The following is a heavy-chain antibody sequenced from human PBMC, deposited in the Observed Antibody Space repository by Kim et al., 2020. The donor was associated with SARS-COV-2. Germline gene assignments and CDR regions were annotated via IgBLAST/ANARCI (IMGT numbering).Heavy chain of an antibody. Sequence: GGSLRLSCAATGFDFSGSRMDWVRQVPGKGFMWLARINRDGRGINYADSVKGRFTISRDNAKNTLYLQMNSLRGEDTAVYYCVYWGGGAFDYWGQGALVTVSS. V-gene: IGHV3-74*01. J-gene: IGHJ4*02. CDR3: VYWGGGAFDY. D-gene: IGHD2-21*01. CDR1: GFDFSGSR. CDR2: INRDGRGI.